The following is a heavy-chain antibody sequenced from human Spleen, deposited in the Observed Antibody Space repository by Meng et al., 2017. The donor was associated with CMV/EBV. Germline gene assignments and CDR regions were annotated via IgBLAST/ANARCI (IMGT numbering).Heavy chain of an antibody. Sequence: GESLKISCAASGLSVSNNYMNWIRQPPGKGLEWVSVIYSGGSTYYADSVKGRFTISRDNSKNTLYLQMNSLRAEDTAVYYCARGAYSSSLGPWGQGTLVTVSS. CDR2: IYSGGST. D-gene: IGHD6-6*01. J-gene: IGHJ5*02. V-gene: IGHV3-53*01. CDR1: GLSVSNNY. CDR3: ARGAYSSSLGP.